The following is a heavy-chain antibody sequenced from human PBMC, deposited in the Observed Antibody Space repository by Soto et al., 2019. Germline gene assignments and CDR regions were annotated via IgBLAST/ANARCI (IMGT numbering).Heavy chain of an antibody. J-gene: IGHJ3*02. V-gene: IGHV3-74*01. CDR1: GFTFSSYW. CDR3: ARGACSGGSCPGGAFDI. CDR2: IKSDGSST. D-gene: IGHD2-15*01. Sequence: GGSLRLSCAASGFTFSSYWMHWVRQAPGKGLVWVSRIKSDGSSTSYADSVEGRFTISRDNAKNTLYLQMNSLRAEDTAVYYCARGACSGGSCPGGAFDIWGQGTMVTVSS.